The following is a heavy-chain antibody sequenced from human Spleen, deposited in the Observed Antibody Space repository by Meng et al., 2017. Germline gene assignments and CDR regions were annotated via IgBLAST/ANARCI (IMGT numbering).Heavy chain of an antibody. J-gene: IGHJ3*02. Sequence: GESLKISCAASGFTFSDHYMDWVRQAPGKGLEWVGRTRNKANSYTTEYAASVKGRFTISRDDSKNSLYLQMNSLKTEDTAVYYCASGYDIRLGAFDIWGQGTIVTVSS. CDR3: ASGYDIRLGAFDI. CDR2: TRNKANSYTT. CDR1: GFTFSDHY. D-gene: IGHD3-22*01. V-gene: IGHV3-72*01.